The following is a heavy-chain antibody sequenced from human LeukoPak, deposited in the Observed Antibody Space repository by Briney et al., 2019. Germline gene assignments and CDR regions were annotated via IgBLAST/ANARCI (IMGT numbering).Heavy chain of an antibody. Sequence: PGGSLRLSCSASGFIFSDYAVHWVRQAPGKGLEYVSAISHDGGATYYPDSVKGRFTISRDNSKNTVYLQMSSLRPEDTGPYYCVRVITTSTPYYGMGVWGQGTTVTVS. CDR2: ISHDGGAT. CDR3: VRVITTSTPYYGMGV. J-gene: IGHJ6*02. CDR1: GFIFSDYA. V-gene: IGHV3-64D*09. D-gene: IGHD3-3*01.